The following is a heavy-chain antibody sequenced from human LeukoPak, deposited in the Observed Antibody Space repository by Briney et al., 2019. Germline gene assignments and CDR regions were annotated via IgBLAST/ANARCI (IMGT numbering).Heavy chain of an antibody. CDR1: GYTFTGYY. D-gene: IGHD3-9*01. V-gene: IGHV1-2*02. J-gene: IGHJ5*02. Sequence: ASVKVSCKASGYTFTGYYMHWVRQAPGQGLEWMGWINPNSGGTNYAQKFQGRVTMTRDTSTSTVYMELSSLRSEDTAVYYCARGRYFDWLLYSSQNWFDPWGQGTLVTVSS. CDR3: ARGRYFDWLLYSSQNWFDP. CDR2: INPNSGGT.